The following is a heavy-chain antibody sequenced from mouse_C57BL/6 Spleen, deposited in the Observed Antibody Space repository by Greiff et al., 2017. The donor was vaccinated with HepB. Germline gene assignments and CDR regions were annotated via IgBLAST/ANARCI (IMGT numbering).Heavy chain of an antibody. CDR1: GYSITSGYY. CDR3: ARPGSSLYWYFDV. Sequence: DVKLVESGPGLVKPSQSLSLTCSVTGYSITSGYYWNWNRQFPGNKLEWMGYISYDGSNNYNPSLKNRISITRDTSKNQFFLKLNSVTTEDTATYYWARPGSSLYWYFDVGGTGTTVTVSS. D-gene: IGHD1-1*01. J-gene: IGHJ1*03. V-gene: IGHV3-6*01. CDR2: ISYDGSN.